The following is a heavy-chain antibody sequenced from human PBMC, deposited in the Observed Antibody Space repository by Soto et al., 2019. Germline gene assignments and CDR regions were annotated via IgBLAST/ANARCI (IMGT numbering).Heavy chain of an antibody. Sequence: EVQLVESGGGLVQPGGSLRLSCAASGFTFSSYWMLWVRQAPGKGLVWVSRINSDGSSTSDADSVKGRFTISSDNAKNTLYLPMNSLRSEATAVYYSATVNPGYSYVNYWGQGTLVTVSS. V-gene: IGHV3-74*01. CDR3: ATVNPGYSYVNY. CDR2: INSDGSST. J-gene: IGHJ4*02. D-gene: IGHD5-18*01. CDR1: GFTFSSYW.